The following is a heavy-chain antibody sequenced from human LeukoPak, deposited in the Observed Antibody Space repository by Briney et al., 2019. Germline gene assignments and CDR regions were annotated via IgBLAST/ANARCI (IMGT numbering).Heavy chain of an antibody. CDR3: VAVGQ. J-gene: IGHJ4*02. CDR2: IKEDGSEE. D-gene: IGHD4-23*01. CDR1: GFTFDTKW. Sequence: GGSLRLSCAAPGFTFDTKWMNWVRQAPGKGLEWVANIKEDGSEENYVDSVKGRFTISRDNAKKILFLQMDSLRAEDTAVYYCVAVGQWGQGTPVTVSS. V-gene: IGHV3-7*01.